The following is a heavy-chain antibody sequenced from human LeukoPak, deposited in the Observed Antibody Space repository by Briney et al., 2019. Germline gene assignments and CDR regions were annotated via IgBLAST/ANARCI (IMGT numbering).Heavy chain of an antibody. CDR2: IKQDGSEK. J-gene: IGHJ5*02. V-gene: IGHV3-7*01. CDR3: ARDDCSSISCYHNWFDP. D-gene: IGHD2-2*01. Sequence: GGSLRLSCAASGLTFSSYAMSWVRQAPGKGLEWVANIKQDGSEKYYVDSVKGRFTISRDNAKNSLYLQMNSLRAEDTAVYYCARDDCSSISCYHNWFDPWGQGTLVTVSS. CDR1: GLTFSSYA.